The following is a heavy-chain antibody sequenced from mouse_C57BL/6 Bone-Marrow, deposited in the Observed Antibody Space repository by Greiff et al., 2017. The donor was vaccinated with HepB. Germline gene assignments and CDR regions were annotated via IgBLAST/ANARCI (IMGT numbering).Heavy chain of an antibody. V-gene: IGHV1-81*01. D-gene: IGHD1-1*01. Sequence: VQLQQSGAELARPGASVKLSCKASGYTFTSYGISWVKQRTGQGLEWIGEIYPRSGNTYYNEKFKGKATLTADKYSSTAYMELRSLTSEDSAVYFCARDYYYGSSYVWFAYWGQGTLVTVSA. J-gene: IGHJ3*01. CDR1: GYTFTSYG. CDR3: ARDYYYGSSYVWFAY. CDR2: IYPRSGNT.